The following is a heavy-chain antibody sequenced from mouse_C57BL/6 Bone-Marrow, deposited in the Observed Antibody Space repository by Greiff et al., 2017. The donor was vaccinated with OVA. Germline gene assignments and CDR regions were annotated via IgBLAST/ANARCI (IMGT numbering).Heavy chain of an antibody. V-gene: IGHV5-6*01. Sequence: EVQLKESGGDLVKPGGSLKLSCAASGFTFSSYGMSWVRQTPDKRLEWVATISSGGSYTYYTDSVKGRVTISRDTAKNTLYLQMSSLRSEATDLYYCARRDYGILRRYFDVWGTGTTVTVSS. J-gene: IGHJ1*03. CDR2: ISSGGSYT. D-gene: IGHD2-1*01. CDR3: ARRDYGILRRYFDV. CDR1: GFTFSSYG.